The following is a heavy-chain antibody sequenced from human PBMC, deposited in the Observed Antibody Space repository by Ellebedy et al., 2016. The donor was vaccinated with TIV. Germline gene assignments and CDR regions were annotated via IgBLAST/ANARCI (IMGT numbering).Heavy chain of an antibody. CDR3: ARRITMVRGASNWFDP. CDR2: IYPGDSDT. D-gene: IGHD3-10*01. J-gene: IGHJ5*02. V-gene: IGHV5-51*01. CDR1: GYSFTSYW. Sequence: GESLKISXKGSGYSFTSYWIGWVRQMPGKGLEWMGIIYPGDSDTRYSPSFQGQVTISADKSISTAYLQWSSLKASDTAMYYCARRITMVRGASNWFDPWGQGTLVTVSS.